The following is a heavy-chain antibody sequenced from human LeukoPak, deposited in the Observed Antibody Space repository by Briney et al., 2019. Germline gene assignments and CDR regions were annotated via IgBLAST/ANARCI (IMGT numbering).Heavy chain of an antibody. CDR1: GYTFTSYD. Sequence: VASVKVSCKASGYTFTSYDINWVRQAPGQGLEWMGIINPSGGSTSYAQKFQGRVTMTRDTSTSTVYMELSSLRSEDTAVYYCARTTHHYYYGMDVWGQGTTVTVSS. V-gene: IGHV1-46*01. CDR2: INPSGGST. D-gene: IGHD1-14*01. CDR3: ARTTHHYYYGMDV. J-gene: IGHJ6*02.